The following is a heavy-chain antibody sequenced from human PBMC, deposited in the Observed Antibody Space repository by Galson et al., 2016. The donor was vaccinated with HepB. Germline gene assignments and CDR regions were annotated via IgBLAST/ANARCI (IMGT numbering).Heavy chain of an antibody. CDR1: GAPVNSGNYF. CDR3: ARRAMGPFDCNSLRHAFGI. Sequence: LSLTCTVSGAPVNSGNYFWSWIRQPPGKGLEWIGYMYHGGGTNYSPSLNSRLTISLETSKNQFFLKLTSVTAADTAVYFCARRAMGPFDCNSLRHAFGIWCQGTMVTVSS. V-gene: IGHV4-61*01. J-gene: IGHJ3*02. CDR2: MYHGGGT. D-gene: IGHD4-23*01.